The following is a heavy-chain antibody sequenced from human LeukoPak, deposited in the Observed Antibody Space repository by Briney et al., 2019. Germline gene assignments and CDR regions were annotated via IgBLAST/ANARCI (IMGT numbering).Heavy chain of an antibody. CDR3: ARDSRSRDGYNCPDY. CDR1: GYTFTSYG. J-gene: IGHJ4*02. CDR2: ISAYNGNT. Sequence: GASVKVSCKASGYTFTSYGISWVRQAPGQGLEWMGWISAYNGNTNYAQKLQGRVTMTTDTSTSTAYMELRSLRSDDTAVYYCARDSRSRDGYNCPDYWGQGTLVTVSS. V-gene: IGHV1-18*01. D-gene: IGHD5-24*01.